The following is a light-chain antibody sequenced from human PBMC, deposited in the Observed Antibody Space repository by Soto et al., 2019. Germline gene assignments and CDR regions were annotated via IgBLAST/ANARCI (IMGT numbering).Light chain of an antibody. CDR1: QSITRW. CDR3: QQYGSSPTWT. CDR2: AAS. Sequence: DIQMTQSPSTLSASVGDRVTITCRASQSITRWLAWYQQKPGEAPKLLIYAASSLQSGVPSRFSGSGSGTDFTLTISRLEPEDSAVYYCQQYGSSPTWTSGQGTKVDIK. J-gene: IGKJ1*01. V-gene: IGKV1-5*01.